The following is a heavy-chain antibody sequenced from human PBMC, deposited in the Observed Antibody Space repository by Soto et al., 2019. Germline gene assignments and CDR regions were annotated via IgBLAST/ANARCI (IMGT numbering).Heavy chain of an antibody. Sequence: PSETLSLTCTVSGGSISSSSYYWGWIRQPPGKGLEWIGSIYYSGSTYYNPSLKSRVTISVDTSKNQFSLKLSSVTAADTAVYYCARIHNWFDPWGQGTLVTVSS. J-gene: IGHJ5*02. CDR1: GGSISSSSYY. V-gene: IGHV4-39*01. CDR2: IYYSGST. CDR3: ARIHNWFDP.